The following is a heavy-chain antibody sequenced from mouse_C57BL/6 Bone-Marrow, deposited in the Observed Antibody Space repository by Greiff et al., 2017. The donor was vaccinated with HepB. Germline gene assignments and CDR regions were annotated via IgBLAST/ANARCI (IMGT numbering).Heavy chain of an antibody. J-gene: IGHJ1*03. D-gene: IGHD1-1*01. CDR1: GYAFTSYL. CDR2: INPGSGGT. CDR3: ARFPYYYGSSYWYFDV. V-gene: IGHV1-54*01. Sequence: VQLQESGAELVRPGTSVKVSCKASGYAFTSYLIEWVKQRPGQGLEWIGVINPGSGGTNYNEKFKGKATLTADKSSSTAYMQLSSLTSEDSAVYFCARFPYYYGSSYWYFDVWGTGTTVTVSS.